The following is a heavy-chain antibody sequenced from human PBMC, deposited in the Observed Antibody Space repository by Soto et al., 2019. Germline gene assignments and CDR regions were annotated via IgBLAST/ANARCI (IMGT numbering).Heavy chain of an antibody. Sequence: QDQLVQSGVEVKKPGASVKVSCKASGYSFTNYGITWVRQAPGQGFEWMGWISAYNGNTNYAQKFQGRVTMTTDASTSTAYLELRSLRSDDTAVYYCARDRGVAPPVAGNTHYYYYMDVWGKVTTVTVSS. D-gene: IGHD6-19*01. V-gene: IGHV1-18*01. CDR2: ISAYNGNT. J-gene: IGHJ6*03. CDR3: ARDRGVAPPVAGNTHYYYYMDV. CDR1: GYSFTNYG.